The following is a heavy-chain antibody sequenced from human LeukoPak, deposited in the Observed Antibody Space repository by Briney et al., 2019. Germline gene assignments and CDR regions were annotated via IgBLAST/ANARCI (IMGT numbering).Heavy chain of an antibody. J-gene: IGHJ4*02. CDR1: GFTVSSNY. V-gene: IGHV3-66*01. D-gene: IGHD7-27*01. CDR2: IYSGGST. CDR3: ARDLTGDAYFDY. Sequence: GGSLRLSCEVSGFTVSSNYMTWVRQAPGKGLEWVSIIYSGGSTYYADSVKGRFAISRDNSKNTLYLQMNSLRAEDTAVFYCARDLTGDAYFDYWGQGTLVTVST.